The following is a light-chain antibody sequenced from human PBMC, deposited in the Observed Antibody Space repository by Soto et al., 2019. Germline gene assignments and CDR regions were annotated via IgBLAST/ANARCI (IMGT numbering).Light chain of an antibody. CDR3: QHYNSYSEA. CDR1: QGISSY. Sequence: IQLTQSPSSLSASVGDRFASAFRASQGISSYLAWYQQKPGKAPKLLIYAASTLQSGVPSRFSGSGSGTEFTLTISSLQPDDFATYYCQHYNSYSEAFGQGTKVDI. J-gene: IGKJ1*01. V-gene: IGKV1-9*01. CDR2: AAS.